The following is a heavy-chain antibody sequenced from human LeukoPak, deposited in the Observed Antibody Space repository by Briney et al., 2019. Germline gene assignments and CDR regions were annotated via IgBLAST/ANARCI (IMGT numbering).Heavy chain of an antibody. J-gene: IGHJ4*02. D-gene: IGHD3-16*01. Sequence: SQTLSLTCTVSGGSISSDSSYWSWSRQHPGKGLEWIWYINYSGSTYYNPSLKSRVSISLDTSKRQFALRLSSVTAADTDVYYCAKDLDDRNWGQGTLVTVSS. V-gene: IGHV4-31*03. CDR2: INYSGST. CDR1: GGSISSDSSY. CDR3: AKDLDDRN.